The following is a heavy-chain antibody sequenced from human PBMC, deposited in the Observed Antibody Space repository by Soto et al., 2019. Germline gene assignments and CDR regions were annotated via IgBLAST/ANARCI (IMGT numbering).Heavy chain of an antibody. V-gene: IGHV4-31*03. D-gene: IGHD2-8*02. J-gene: IGHJ3*02. CDR3: ARQVTGLMGSAYDI. Sequence: PSETLSLTCTVSGGSISSGGYYWSWIRQHPGKGLEWIGYIYYNGSINYNPSLKSRVTLSVDTSKNQFSLKLNSVAAADTAMYYCARQVTGLMGSAYDIWGQGTMVTVSS. CDR2: IYYNGSI. CDR1: GGSISSGGYY.